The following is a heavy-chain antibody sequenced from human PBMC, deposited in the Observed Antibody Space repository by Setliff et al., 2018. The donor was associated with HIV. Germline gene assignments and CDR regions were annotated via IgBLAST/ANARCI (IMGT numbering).Heavy chain of an antibody. CDR2: IDHTGRT. CDR1: GGSFTHDY. J-gene: IGHJ4*02. V-gene: IGHV4-34*01. D-gene: IGHD4-17*01. CDR3: AIPPLESTVTTANYFES. Sequence: SETLSLTCAVSGGSFTHDYWTWIRQAPGKGLEWIGEIDHTGRTDYNPSLKSRVTISIGASKFQFSLKLNSVTAADTAVYYCAIPPLESTVTTANYFESWGQGILVTVS.